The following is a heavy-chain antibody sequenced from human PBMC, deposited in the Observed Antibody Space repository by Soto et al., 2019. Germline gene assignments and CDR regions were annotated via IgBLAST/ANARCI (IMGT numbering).Heavy chain of an antibody. D-gene: IGHD3-10*01. CDR3: ARAVGTYYYDSGMLNCFDP. CDR2: INAGNGNT. Sequence: QVQLVQSGAEVKKPGASVKDSCKPSGYTFTIYAMNWVRQAPGQRLEWMGWINAGNGNTKYSQQFQGRGTITRDSSASTAYMELSSLRSEATAVNSCARAVGTYYYDSGMLNCFDPWGRGTLVTVSS. J-gene: IGHJ5*02. V-gene: IGHV1-3*01. CDR1: GYTFTIYA.